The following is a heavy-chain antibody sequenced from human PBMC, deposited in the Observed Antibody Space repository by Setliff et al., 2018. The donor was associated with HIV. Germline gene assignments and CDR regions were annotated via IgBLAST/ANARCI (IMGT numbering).Heavy chain of an antibody. CDR2: ISGSGGST. V-gene: IGHV3-23*01. CDR1: RFTFSSYA. Sequence: PGGSLRLSCAASRFTFSSYAMSWVRQAPGKGLEWVSAISGSGGSTYYADSVGGRFTISRDNSRDTVYLQMDSLRPDDTAVYYCVKGYCDTATCLPFDSWGQGTLVTVSS. D-gene: IGHD3-16*02. J-gene: IGHJ4*02. CDR3: VKGYCDTATCLPFDS.